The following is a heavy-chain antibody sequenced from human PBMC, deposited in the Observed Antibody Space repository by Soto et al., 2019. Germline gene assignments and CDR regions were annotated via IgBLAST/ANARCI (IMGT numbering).Heavy chain of an antibody. D-gene: IGHD6-19*01. Sequence: PGGSLRLSCTVSGFTFSSYALSWVRQAPGKGLEGGSAFSGSGGSTTYADPSKGRLPISRDNSKNTLYLQMKSLRAEAPAVFYFAEDSSGWCFDDWGQGTLVTVSS. CDR1: GFTFSSYA. V-gene: IGHV3-23*01. J-gene: IGHJ4*02. CDR2: FSGSGGST. CDR3: AEDSSGWCFDD.